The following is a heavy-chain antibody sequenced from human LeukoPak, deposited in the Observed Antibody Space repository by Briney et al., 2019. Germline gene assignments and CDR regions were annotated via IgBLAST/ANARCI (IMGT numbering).Heavy chain of an antibody. V-gene: IGHV4-34*01. Sequence: PSVTLSLTCAVYGGSFSGYYWSWIRQPPGKGLEWIGEINHSGSTNYNPSLKSRVTISVDTSKNQFSLKLSSVTAADTAVYYCARTYYDFWSGYLYYFDYWGQGTLVTVSS. CDR3: ARTYYDFWSGYLYYFDY. CDR1: GGSFSGYY. CDR2: INHSGST. J-gene: IGHJ4*02. D-gene: IGHD3-3*01.